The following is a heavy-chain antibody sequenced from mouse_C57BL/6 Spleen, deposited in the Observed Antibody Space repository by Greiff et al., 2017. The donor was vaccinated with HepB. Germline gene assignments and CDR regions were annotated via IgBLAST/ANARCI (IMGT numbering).Heavy chain of an antibody. CDR2: IYPGSGNT. Sequence: VQLVESGAELVRPGASVKLSCKASGYTFTDYYINWVKQRPGQGLEWIARIYPGSGNTYYNEKFKGKATLTAEKSSSTAYMQLSSLTSEDSAVYFCARSMAYYYAMDYWGQGTSVTVSS. CDR3: ARSMAYYYAMDY. V-gene: IGHV1-76*01. CDR1: GYTFTDYY. J-gene: IGHJ4*01. D-gene: IGHD1-1*02.